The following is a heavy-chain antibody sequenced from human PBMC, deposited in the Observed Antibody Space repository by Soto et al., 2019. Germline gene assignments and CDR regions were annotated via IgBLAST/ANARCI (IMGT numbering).Heavy chain of an antibody. D-gene: IGHD3-3*01. CDR1: GYTFTSYG. J-gene: IGHJ5*02. V-gene: IGHV1-18*01. CDR3: ARVGTYYEFWSGYWTTPGPHDWFDP. Sequence: SVKVSCKASGYTFTSYGISWVRQAPGQGLEWMGWISAYNGNTNYAQKLQGRVTMTTDTSTSTAYMELRSLRSEDTAVYYCARVGTYYEFWSGYWTTPGPHDWFDPWGQGTLVTVAS. CDR2: ISAYNGNT.